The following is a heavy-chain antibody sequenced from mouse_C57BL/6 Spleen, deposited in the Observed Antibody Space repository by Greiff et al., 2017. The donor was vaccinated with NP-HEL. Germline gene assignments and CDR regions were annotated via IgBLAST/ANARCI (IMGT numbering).Heavy chain of an antibody. CDR2: INPNNGGT. D-gene: IGHD1-1*01. CDR1: GYTFTDYN. V-gene: IGHV1-18*01. J-gene: IGHJ4*01. Sequence: VQLQQSGPELVKPGASVKIPCKASGYTFTDYNMDWVKQSHGKSLEWIGDINPNNGGTIYNQKFKSKATLTVDKSSSTAYMELRSLTSEDTAVYYYARDYYGSSLYAMDYWGQGTSVTVSS. CDR3: ARDYYGSSLYAMDY.